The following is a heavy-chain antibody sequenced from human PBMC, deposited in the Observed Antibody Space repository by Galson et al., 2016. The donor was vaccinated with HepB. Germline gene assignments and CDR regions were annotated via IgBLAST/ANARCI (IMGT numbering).Heavy chain of an antibody. CDR2: ISYTGTT. CDR1: GDSISPYF. D-gene: IGHD3-9*01. Sequence: ETLSLTCTVSGDSISPYFWTWIRQPPGKGLEWIGYISYTGTTKYNPSLKSRPTISIDAPRRQFSLRLSSVTAADTAVYYCARETVHIHDILTGPRYFDYWGRGTLVTVSS. J-gene: IGHJ4*02. V-gene: IGHV4-59*01. CDR3: ARETVHIHDILTGPRYFDY.